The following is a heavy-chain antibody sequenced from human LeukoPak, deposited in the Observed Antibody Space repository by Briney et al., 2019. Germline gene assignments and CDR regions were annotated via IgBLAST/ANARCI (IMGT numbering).Heavy chain of an antibody. CDR2: ISGSGRST. D-gene: IGHD3-10*01. CDR3: ARVSGNIQIWPQPFGDGMDV. V-gene: IGHV3-23*01. Sequence: GGSLRLSCAASGFTFSSSAMSWVRQVPGKGLEWVSGISGSGRSTYYADSVKGRFTISREDSKNTLYLQMNILRAEDTAIYYCARVSGNIQIWPQPFGDGMDVWGQGTTVTVSS. CDR1: GFTFSSSA. J-gene: IGHJ6*02.